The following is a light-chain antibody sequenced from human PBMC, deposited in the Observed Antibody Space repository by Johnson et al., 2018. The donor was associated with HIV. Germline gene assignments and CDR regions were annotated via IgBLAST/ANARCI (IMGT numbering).Light chain of an antibody. J-gene: IGLJ1*01. CDR1: SSNIGNNY. Sequence: QSVLTQPPSVSAAPGQKVTISCSGSSSNIGNNYVSWYQQLPGPAPKLLIYENNKRPSGIPDRFSGSKSGTSATLGIPGLQPGDAAEYYCGTWDSSLSAGRVFGTGTKVTVL. V-gene: IGLV1-51*02. CDR3: GTWDSSLSAGRV. CDR2: ENN.